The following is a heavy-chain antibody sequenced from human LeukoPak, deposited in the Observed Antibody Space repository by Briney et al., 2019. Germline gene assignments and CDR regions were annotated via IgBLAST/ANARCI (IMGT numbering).Heavy chain of an antibody. V-gene: IGHV3-15*01. Sequence: GGSLRLSCAASGFTFSNAWMYWVRQAPGKGLEWVGRIKSKTDGGTTDYAAPVKARFTISRDDSKNTLYLQMNSLKTGDTAVYYCSTGPYYDILTGYYTGGQGTLVTVSS. D-gene: IGHD3-9*01. CDR2: IKSKTDGGTT. J-gene: IGHJ4*02. CDR3: STGPYYDILTGYYT. CDR1: GFTFSNAW.